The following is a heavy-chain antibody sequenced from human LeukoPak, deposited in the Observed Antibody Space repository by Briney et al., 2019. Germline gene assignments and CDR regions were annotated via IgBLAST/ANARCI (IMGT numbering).Heavy chain of an antibody. Sequence: LPGGSLRLSCAAPGFTFSSYAMSWVRQAPGKGLEWVSAISGSGGSTYYADSVKGRFTISRDNSRNTLYLQMNSLRAEDTAVYYCAKAPKSRPHSWFGELLTPYYYGMDVWGQGTTVTVSS. D-gene: IGHD3-10*01. V-gene: IGHV3-23*01. CDR3: AKAPKSRPHSWFGELLTPYYYGMDV. CDR1: GFTFSSYA. J-gene: IGHJ6*02. CDR2: ISGSGGST.